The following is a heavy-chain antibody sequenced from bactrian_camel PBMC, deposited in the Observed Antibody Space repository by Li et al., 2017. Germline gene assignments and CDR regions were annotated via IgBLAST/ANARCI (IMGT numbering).Heavy chain of an antibody. J-gene: IGHJ4*01. CDR1: GYNYKSLC. CDR2: ICAALGSS. D-gene: IGHD1*01. Sequence: QVQLVESGGGSVQAGGSPRLSCVVSGYNYKSLCMAWFRQAPGKEREGVATICAALGSSVYADSVKGRFTISHDAAKNSIDLQMNSLKPDDTAVYYCAATGQMPSVAGCRTQGTQVTVS. V-gene: IGHV3-3*01.